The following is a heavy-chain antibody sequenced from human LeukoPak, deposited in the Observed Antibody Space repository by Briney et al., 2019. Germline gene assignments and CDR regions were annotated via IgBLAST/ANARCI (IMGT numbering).Heavy chain of an antibody. Sequence: PGGSLRLSCAASGFTFDDYAMSWVRQAPGTGLEWVSAISGSGGSTYYADSVKGRFTISRDNSKNTLYLQMNSLRAEDTAVYYCAKDSVEVFQLWFRPQNYWYFDLWGRGTLVTVSS. CDR2: ISGSGGST. V-gene: IGHV3-23*01. CDR3: AKDSVEVFQLWFRPQNYWYFDL. D-gene: IGHD5-18*01. CDR1: GFTFDDYA. J-gene: IGHJ2*01.